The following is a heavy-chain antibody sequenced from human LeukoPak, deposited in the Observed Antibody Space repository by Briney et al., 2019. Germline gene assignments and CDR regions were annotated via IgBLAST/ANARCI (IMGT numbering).Heavy chain of an antibody. V-gene: IGHV4-59*01. D-gene: IGHD5-24*01. CDR3: ARDGYNFDAFDI. Sequence: SETLSLTCTVSGGSIRSYYWSWIRQPPGKGLEWIGYIYYSGSTNYNPSLKSRVTISVDTSKNQFSLKLSSVTAADTAVYCCARDGYNFDAFDIWGQGTMVTVSS. CDR2: IYYSGST. CDR1: GGSIRSYY. J-gene: IGHJ3*02.